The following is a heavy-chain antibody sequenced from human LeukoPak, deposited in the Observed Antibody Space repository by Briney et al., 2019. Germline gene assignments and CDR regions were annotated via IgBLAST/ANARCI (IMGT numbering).Heavy chain of an antibody. V-gene: IGHV3-23*01. Sequence: GGSLRLSCAASGFTYSSYAMSWVRQAPGKGLEWVSGISGSGGSTYYADSVKGRFTISRDNSKNTLYLQMNSLRAEDTAVYYCAKDIYYDSSGYGLYWGQGTLVTVSS. CDR3: AKDIYYDSSGYGLY. D-gene: IGHD3-22*01. CDR1: GFTYSSYA. CDR2: ISGSGGST. J-gene: IGHJ4*02.